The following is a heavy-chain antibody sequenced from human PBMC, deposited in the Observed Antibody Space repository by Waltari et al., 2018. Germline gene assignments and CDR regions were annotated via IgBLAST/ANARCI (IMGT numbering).Heavy chain of an antibody. D-gene: IGHD6-19*01. CDR1: AGTFSSYA. Sequence: QVQLVQSGAEVKKPGSSVKVSCKASAGTFSSYAISWVRQDPGQGLEWMGIINPSGGSTSYAQKFQGRVTMTRDTSTSTVYMELSSLRSEDTAVYYCARGGEIAVAEISGFDYWGQGTLVTVSS. J-gene: IGHJ4*02. CDR3: ARGGEIAVAEISGFDY. V-gene: IGHV1-46*01. CDR2: INPSGGST.